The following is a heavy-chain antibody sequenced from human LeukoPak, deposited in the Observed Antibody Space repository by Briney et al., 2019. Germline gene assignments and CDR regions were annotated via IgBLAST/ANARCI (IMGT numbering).Heavy chain of an antibody. CDR3: GRRDDFFDY. J-gene: IGHJ4*02. CDR2: IYSSGST. Sequence: SETLSLTCTVSGGSISGDYWSWIRHPPPQGQEWIGFIYSSGSTNYNPSLKSRITISVDTAKNQFSLKVSSVTAADTAVYYCGRRDDFFDYWGQGTLVTVSS. CDR1: GGSISGDY. D-gene: IGHD2-21*01. V-gene: IGHV4-59*08.